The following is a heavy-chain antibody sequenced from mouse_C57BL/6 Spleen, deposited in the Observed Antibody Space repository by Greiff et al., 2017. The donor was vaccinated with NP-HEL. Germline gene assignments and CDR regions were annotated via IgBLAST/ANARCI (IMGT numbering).Heavy chain of an antibody. CDR3: ARGTTVVAKGDYYAMDY. CDR2: INPNYGTT. V-gene: IGHV1-39*01. Sequence: VQLQQSGPELVKPGASVKISCKASGYSFTDYNMNWVKQSNGKSLEWIGVINPNYGTTSYNQKFKGKATLTVDQSSSTASMQLNSLTSEDSAVYYCARGTTVVAKGDYYAMDYWGQGTSVTVSS. D-gene: IGHD1-1*01. CDR1: GYSFTDYN. J-gene: IGHJ4*01.